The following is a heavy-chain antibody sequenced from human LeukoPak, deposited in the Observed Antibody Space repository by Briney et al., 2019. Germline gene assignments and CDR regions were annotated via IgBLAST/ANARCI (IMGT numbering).Heavy chain of an antibody. V-gene: IGHV4-39*01. D-gene: IGHD3-22*01. CDR3: AHSAAPTFYDTSGSDTFDV. CDR1: GGSVSSSSLY. J-gene: IGHJ3*01. Sequence: PSETLSLTCTVSGGSVSSSSLYWGWLRQPPGKGLEWIATTYYSRSTYYNPSLKSRVTISLDTSKNQFSLKLTSVTAADTAVYYCAHSAAPTFYDTSGSDTFDVWGLGTMVTVTS. CDR2: TYYSRST.